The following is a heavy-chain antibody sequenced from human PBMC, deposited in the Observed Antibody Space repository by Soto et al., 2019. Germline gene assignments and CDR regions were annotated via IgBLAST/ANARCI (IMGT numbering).Heavy chain of an antibody. J-gene: IGHJ4*02. D-gene: IGHD5-18*01. V-gene: IGHV3-33*01. CDR2: IWYDGSNK. Sequence: GGSLRLSCAASGFTFSSYGMHWVRQAPGKGLEWVAVIWYDGSNKYYADSVKGRFTISRDNSKNTLYLQMNSLRAEDTAVYYCAVDVDTAMVIPPGVGDYWGQGTLVTVSS. CDR3: AVDVDTAMVIPPGVGDY. CDR1: GFTFSSYG.